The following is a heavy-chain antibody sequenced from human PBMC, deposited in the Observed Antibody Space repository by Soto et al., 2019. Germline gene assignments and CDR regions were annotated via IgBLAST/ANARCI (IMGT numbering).Heavy chain of an antibody. CDR2: IFGSGTT. V-gene: IGHV3-23*01. CDR3: SNSRGGWYVNFDY. Sequence: GGSLRLSCAASGFSFGSYAMSWVRQAPGKGLEWVSSIFGSGTTYYADSVKGRFTISRDNSKNTLYLQMNSLRAEDTAVYYCSNSRGGWYVNFDYWGQGTLVTVSS. D-gene: IGHD6-19*01. J-gene: IGHJ4*02. CDR1: GFSFGSYA.